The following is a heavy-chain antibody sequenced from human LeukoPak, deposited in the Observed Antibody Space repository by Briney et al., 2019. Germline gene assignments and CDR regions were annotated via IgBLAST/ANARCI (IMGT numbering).Heavy chain of an antibody. J-gene: IGHJ3*02. CDR1: GGSISSIIYY. V-gene: IGHV4-39*07. CDR2: ISYSGAT. Sequence: SETLSLTCSVSGGSISSIIYYWGWVRQAPGKGLAWIGTISYSGATYYNPSLKSRVAISVDTSKNQFSLKLSSVTAADTAVYFCVKNYESSGVMVDDVFDIWGQGTMVIVSS. D-gene: IGHD3-22*01. CDR3: VKNYESSGVMVDDVFDI.